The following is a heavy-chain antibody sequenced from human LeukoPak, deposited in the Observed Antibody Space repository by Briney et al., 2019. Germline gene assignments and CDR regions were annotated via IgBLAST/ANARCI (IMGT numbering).Heavy chain of an antibody. CDR1: SGSISY. Sequence: KSSETLSLTCFVSSGSISYWNWIRQPPGKGLEWIGYIYYSGSTNYNPSLKSRVTISVDTSKNQFSLKLSSVTAADTAVYYCARHYPCSGGSCYLGYYYYYYGMDVWGQGTTVTVSS. J-gene: IGHJ6*02. CDR3: ARHYPCSGGSCYLGYYYYYYGMDV. D-gene: IGHD2-15*01. CDR2: IYYSGST. V-gene: IGHV4-59*08.